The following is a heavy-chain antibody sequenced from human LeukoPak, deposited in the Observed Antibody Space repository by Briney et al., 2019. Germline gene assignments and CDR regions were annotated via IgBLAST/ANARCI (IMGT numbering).Heavy chain of an antibody. J-gene: IGHJ4*02. Sequence: SETLSLTCTVSGGSISSSSYYWGWIRQPPGKGLEWIGSIYYSGSTYYNPSLKSRVTISVDTSKNQFSLKLSSVTAADTAVYYCARMYYDFWSGYYTGIDYWGQGTLVTVSS. D-gene: IGHD3-3*01. CDR3: ARMYYDFWSGYYTGIDY. V-gene: IGHV4-39*01. CDR1: GGSISSSSYY. CDR2: IYYSGST.